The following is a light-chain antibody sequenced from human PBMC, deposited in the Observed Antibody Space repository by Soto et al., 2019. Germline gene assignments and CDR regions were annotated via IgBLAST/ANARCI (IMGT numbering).Light chain of an antibody. V-gene: IGLV2-23*02. J-gene: IGLJ2*01. Sequence: QSALTQPASVSGSPGQRIAISCTGTTSDIGSYNLIYWYQQHPGTAPKLFISAVSKRPSGVSDRFSGSRSGYAASLTISGLEAEDEADYYCCSDAGGRVDVVFGGGTKLTVL. CDR1: TSDIGSYNL. CDR3: CSDAGGRVDVV. CDR2: AVS.